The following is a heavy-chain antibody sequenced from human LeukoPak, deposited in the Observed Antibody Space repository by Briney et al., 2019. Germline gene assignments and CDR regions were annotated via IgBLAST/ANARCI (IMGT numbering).Heavy chain of an antibody. Sequence: PSETLSLTCSVSGGSISSYYRSWIRQPPGKGLEYIGYIYYSGSTNYNPSLKSRVTISVDTSKDQFSLNLTSVTAADTAVYYCARLKCISTTCPSRYVMDVWGQGTTVTVSS. D-gene: IGHD2-2*01. CDR2: IYYSGST. CDR1: GGSISSYY. CDR3: ARLKCISTTCPSRYVMDV. J-gene: IGHJ6*02. V-gene: IGHV4-59*01.